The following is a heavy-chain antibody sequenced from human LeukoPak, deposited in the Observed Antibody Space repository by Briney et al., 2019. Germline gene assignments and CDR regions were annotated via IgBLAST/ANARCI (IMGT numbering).Heavy chain of an antibody. D-gene: IGHD1-26*01. CDR1: GYTLTELS. V-gene: IGHV1-24*01. CDR2: FDPEDGET. Sequence: ASVKVSCKVSGYTLTELSMHWVRQAPGKGLEWMRGFDPEDGETIYAQKFQGRVTMTEDTSTDTAYMELSSLRSEDTAVYYCATALSVVGAIIYAFDIWGQGTMVTVSS. J-gene: IGHJ3*02. CDR3: ATALSVVGAIIYAFDI.